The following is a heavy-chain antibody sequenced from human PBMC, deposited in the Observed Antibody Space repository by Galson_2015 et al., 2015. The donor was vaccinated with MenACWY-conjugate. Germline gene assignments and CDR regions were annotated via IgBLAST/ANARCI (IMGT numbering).Heavy chain of an antibody. CDR2: FSGNGDST. Sequence: SLRLSCAASGFTFSNYAMRWVRQAPGKGLQWVSGFSGNGDSTYYADSVKGRFTISRDNSKNTLYLQMNSLRAEDTSIYYCVKGHDYSGSFYFDYWGGGTLVTVSS. V-gene: IGHV3-23*01. CDR1: GFTFSNYA. J-gene: IGHJ4*02. CDR3: VKGHDYSGSFYFDY. D-gene: IGHD4-23*01.